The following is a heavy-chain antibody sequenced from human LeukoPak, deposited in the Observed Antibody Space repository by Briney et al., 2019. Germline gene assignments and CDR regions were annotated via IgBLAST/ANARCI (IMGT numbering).Heavy chain of an antibody. J-gene: IGHJ4*02. CDR3: AREHDSSGYLYYFDY. D-gene: IGHD3-22*01. Sequence: TSETLSLTCTVSGGSISSYYWSWIRQPAGKGLEWIGRIYTSGSTNYNPSLKSRVTMSVDTSKNQFSLKLSSVTAADTAVYYCAREHDSSGYLYYFDYWGQGTLVTVSS. CDR2: IYTSGST. V-gene: IGHV4-4*07. CDR1: GGSISSYY.